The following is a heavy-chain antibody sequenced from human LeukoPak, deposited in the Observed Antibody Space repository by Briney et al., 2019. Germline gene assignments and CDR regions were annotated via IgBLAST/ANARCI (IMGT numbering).Heavy chain of an antibody. J-gene: IGHJ4*02. D-gene: IGHD6-19*01. CDR3: ARGGSSGWYTRSFGTQTIDY. CDR2: ITHSGST. V-gene: IGHV4-34*01. CDR1: GGSFSGYY. Sequence: PSETLSLTCAVYGGSFSGYYWSWIRQPPGKGLEWIGEITHSGSTNYNPSLKSRVTISVDTSKNQFSLKLSSVTAADTAVYYCARGGSSGWYTRSFGTQTIDYWGQGTLVTVSS.